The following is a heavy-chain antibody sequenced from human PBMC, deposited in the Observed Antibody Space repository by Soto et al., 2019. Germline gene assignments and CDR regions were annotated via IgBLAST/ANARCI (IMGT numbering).Heavy chain of an antibody. CDR3: AKVGPEPHGSSSFDY. V-gene: IGHV3-9*01. CDR1: GSTFDDYA. Sequence: QAGGSLRLSCAASGSTFDDYAMHWVRQAPGKGLEWVSGISWNSGSIGYADSVKGRFTISRDNAKNSLYLQMNSLRAEDTALYYCAKVGPEPHGSSSFDYWGQGTLVTVSS. D-gene: IGHD3-10*01. CDR2: ISWNSGSI. J-gene: IGHJ4*02.